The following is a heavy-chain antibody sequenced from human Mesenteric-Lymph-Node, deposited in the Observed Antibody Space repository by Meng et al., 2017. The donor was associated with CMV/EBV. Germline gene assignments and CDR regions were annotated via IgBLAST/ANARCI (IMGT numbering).Heavy chain of an antibody. D-gene: IGHD3-9*01. V-gene: IGHV1-18*01. CDR3: ARDPYDILTGYYRGRFDY. Sequence: YTFASYGISWVRQAPGQGLEWMGWISAYNGNTNYAQKFQGRVTMTTDTSTSTAYMELRSLRSDDTAVYYCARDPYDILTGYYRGRFDYWGQGTLVTVSS. CDR2: ISAYNGNT. CDR1: YTFASYG. J-gene: IGHJ4*02.